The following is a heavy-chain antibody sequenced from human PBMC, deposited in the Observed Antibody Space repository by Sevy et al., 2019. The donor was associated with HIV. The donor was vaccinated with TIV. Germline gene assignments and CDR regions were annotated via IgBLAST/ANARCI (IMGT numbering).Heavy chain of an antibody. D-gene: IGHD2-15*01. CDR1: GFTLNSYS. CDR2: ISSDGVNK. J-gene: IGHJ4*02. Sequence: GGSLRLSCTVSGFTLNSYSFHWVRQAPGMGLEWVSVISSDGVNKYYGNSVRGRFIISRDNSKSTLYLQMNSLRAGDTGVYYCARGGILVEGDDRTTPFDSWGQGTLVTVSS. CDR3: ARGGILVEGDDRTTPFDS. V-gene: IGHV3-30*01.